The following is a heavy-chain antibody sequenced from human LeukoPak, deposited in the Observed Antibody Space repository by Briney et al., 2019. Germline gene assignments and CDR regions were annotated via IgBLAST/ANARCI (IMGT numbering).Heavy chain of an antibody. D-gene: IGHD3-16*01. V-gene: IGHV4-61*02. Sequence: PSETLSLTCTVSSGAISSGNYYWSWIRQPAGKGLEWIGRIYTSGGTNYNPSLKSRLTISVDTSKSQFSLKLSSVTAADTAVYYCAIPRGTEDDAFDIWGQGTMVTVPS. J-gene: IGHJ3*02. CDR3: AIPRGTEDDAFDI. CDR2: IYTSGGT. CDR1: SGAISSGNYY.